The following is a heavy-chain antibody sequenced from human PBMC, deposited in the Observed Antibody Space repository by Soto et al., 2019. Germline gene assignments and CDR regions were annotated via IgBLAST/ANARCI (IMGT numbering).Heavy chain of an antibody. Sequence: PVGSLRLSCAASGFTFRSHWMTWVRQAPGKGLEWAANINQDGSEKHYVDSVKGRFTISRDNAKNSLYLQMNSLRAEDTAVYYCARDHEVLGIIWDYWGQGILVTVSS. J-gene: IGHJ4*02. V-gene: IGHV3-7*01. CDR3: ARDHEVLGIIWDY. CDR1: GFTFRSHW. CDR2: INQDGSEK. D-gene: IGHD3-10*01.